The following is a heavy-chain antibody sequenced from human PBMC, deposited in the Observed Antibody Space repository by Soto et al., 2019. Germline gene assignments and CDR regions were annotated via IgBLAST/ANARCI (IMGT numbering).Heavy chain of an antibody. Sequence: ASETLSLTCAVSGGSISSGGYSWSWIRQPPGKGLEWIGYIYHSGSTYYNPSLKSRVTISVDTSKNQFSLKLTSVTAADAAVYYCATMGATAGSYYFEYWGQGALVTVFS. CDR3: ATMGATAGSYYFEY. J-gene: IGHJ4*02. CDR2: IYHSGST. D-gene: IGHD1-26*01. CDR1: GGSISSGGYS. V-gene: IGHV4-30-2*05.